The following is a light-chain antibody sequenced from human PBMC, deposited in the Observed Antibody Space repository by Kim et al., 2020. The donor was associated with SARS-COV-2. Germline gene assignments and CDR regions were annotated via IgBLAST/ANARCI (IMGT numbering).Light chain of an antibody. Sequence: DIQMTQSPSSLSASVGDRVTITCRASQSISSYLNWYQQKPGKAPKLLIYAASSLQSVVPSRFSGSGSGTDFTLTISSLQPEDFATYYCQQSYSTPLTFGGGTKVYIK. J-gene: IGKJ4*01. V-gene: IGKV1-39*01. CDR2: AAS. CDR1: QSISSY. CDR3: QQSYSTPLT.